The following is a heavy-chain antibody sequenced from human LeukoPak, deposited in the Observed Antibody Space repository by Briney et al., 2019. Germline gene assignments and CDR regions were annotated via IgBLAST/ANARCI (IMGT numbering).Heavy chain of an antibody. CDR3: ARAARGTMIDY. V-gene: IGHV3-21*01. CDR1: GFTFSNYR. J-gene: IGHJ4*02. D-gene: IGHD3-22*01. CDR2: ISSSSSYI. Sequence: GGSLRLSCAASGFTFSNYRMNWVRQAPGKGLEWVSSISSSSSYIYYADSVKGRFTISRDNAKNSLYLQMNSLRAEDTAVYYCARAARGTMIDYWGQGTLVTVSS.